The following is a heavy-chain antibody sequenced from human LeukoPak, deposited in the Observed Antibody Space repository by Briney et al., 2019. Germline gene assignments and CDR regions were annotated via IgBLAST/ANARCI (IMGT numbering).Heavy chain of an antibody. V-gene: IGHV4-39*07. CDR1: GGSISSSSYY. J-gene: IGHJ4*02. CDR3: ARVVRVRGVNFFDY. Sequence: PSETLSLTCTVSGGSISSSSYYWGWIRQPPGKGLEWIGSIYYSGSTYYNPSLKSRVTISVDTSKNRFSLKLSSVTAADTAVYYCARVVRVRGVNFFDYWGQGTLVTVSS. D-gene: IGHD3-10*01. CDR2: IYYSGST.